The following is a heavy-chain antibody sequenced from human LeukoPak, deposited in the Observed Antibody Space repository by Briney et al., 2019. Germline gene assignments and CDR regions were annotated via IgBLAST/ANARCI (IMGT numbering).Heavy chain of an antibody. CDR3: ARAILVDDRELFAFDI. D-gene: IGHD3-10*01. Sequence: ASVKVTCKASGYTFTSNGYSWVRHAPGQGLELMGWISASNGNTNYAQKLQGRVNMTTDTSTSTAYMELGSLRSDDTAVYYCARAILVDDRELFAFDIWGQGTMVAVSS. V-gene: IGHV1-18*01. J-gene: IGHJ3*02. CDR1: GYTFTSNG. CDR2: ISASNGNT.